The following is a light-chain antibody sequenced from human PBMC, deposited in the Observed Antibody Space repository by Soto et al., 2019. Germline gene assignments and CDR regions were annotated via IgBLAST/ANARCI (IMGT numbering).Light chain of an antibody. CDR3: QQRSNGIT. CDR1: QSVSTF. CDR2: DAS. J-gene: IGKJ5*01. Sequence: EIVLTQCPATLSLSPGESATLSCRASQSVSTFLAWYQQKPGQAPRLLIYDASNRATGIPARFSGSGSGTDFSLTVSGLEPEDFADYYCQQRSNGITFGQGTRLEIK. V-gene: IGKV3-11*01.